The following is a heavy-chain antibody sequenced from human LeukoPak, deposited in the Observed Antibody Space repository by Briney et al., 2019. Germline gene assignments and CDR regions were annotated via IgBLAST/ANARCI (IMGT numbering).Heavy chain of an antibody. J-gene: IGHJ4*02. CDR2: ISAFNGET. CDR3: ARDPSNTSGRYTYFDY. Sequence: SXGXSXXXXAPGQGLXWXGXISAFNGETHYAQNLQGRVTMTTDTSTSTAYMELRSLRSDDTAVYYCARDPSNTSGRYTYFDYWGQGTLVTVSS. D-gene: IGHD3-16*02. CDR1: SXG. V-gene: IGHV1-18*01.